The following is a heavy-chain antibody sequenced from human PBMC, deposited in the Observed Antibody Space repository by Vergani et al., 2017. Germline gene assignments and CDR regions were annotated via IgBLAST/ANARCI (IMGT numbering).Heavy chain of an antibody. CDR2: ISYDGTQK. CDR1: GFTSSYYG. V-gene: IGHV3-30*18. D-gene: IGHD1-1*01. Sequence: QVHLVESGGGVVQPGRSLRLSCVVSGFTSSYYGMHWVRQAPGKGLEWVAVISYDGTQKYYADSVKGRFTISRDNSKSTLYLQMNSLRAEDTAVYYCAKDRYGDYWGQGTLVTVSS. CDR3: AKDRYGDY. J-gene: IGHJ4*02.